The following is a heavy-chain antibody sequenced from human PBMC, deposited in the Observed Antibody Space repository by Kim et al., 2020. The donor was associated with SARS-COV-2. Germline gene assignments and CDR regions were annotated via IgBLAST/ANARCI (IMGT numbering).Heavy chain of an antibody. V-gene: IGHV3-33*01. J-gene: IGHJ3*02. CDR2: IWYDGSNK. CDR3: ASSGFLFCSSTSCYTNDAFDI. CDR1: GFTFSSFG. Sequence: GGSLRLSCAASGFTFSSFGMHWVRQAPGKGLEWVAVIWYDGSNKYYADSVKGRFTISRDNSKNTLYLQMNSLRAEDTAVYYCASSGFLFCSSTSCYTNDAFDIWGQGTMVTVSS. D-gene: IGHD2-2*02.